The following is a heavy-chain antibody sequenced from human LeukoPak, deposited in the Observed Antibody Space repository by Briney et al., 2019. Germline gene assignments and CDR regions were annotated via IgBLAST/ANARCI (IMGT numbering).Heavy chain of an antibody. Sequence: PSQTLSLTCTVSGGSISSGGYYWSWIRQHPGKGLECIGYIYYSGSTYYNPSLKSRVTISVDTSKNQFSLKLSSVTAADTAVYYCAREGYCSSTSCARPWGQGTLVTVSS. CDR3: AREGYCSSTSCARP. D-gene: IGHD2-2*01. CDR2: IYYSGST. V-gene: IGHV4-31*03. J-gene: IGHJ5*02. CDR1: GGSISSGGYY.